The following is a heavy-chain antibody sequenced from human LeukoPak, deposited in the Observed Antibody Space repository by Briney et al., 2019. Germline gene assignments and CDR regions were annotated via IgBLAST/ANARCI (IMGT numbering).Heavy chain of an antibody. CDR2: IYHSGST. CDR1: GGSISSGGYS. J-gene: IGHJ4*02. V-gene: IGHV4-30-2*01. Sequence: KPSETLSLTCAVSGGSISSGGYSWSWIRQPPGKGLEWIGYIYHSGSTYYNPSLKSRVTISVDRSKNQFSLKLSSVTAADTAVYYCARIMVRGVTIFDYWGQGTLVTVSS. CDR3: ARIMVRGVTIFDY. D-gene: IGHD3-10*01.